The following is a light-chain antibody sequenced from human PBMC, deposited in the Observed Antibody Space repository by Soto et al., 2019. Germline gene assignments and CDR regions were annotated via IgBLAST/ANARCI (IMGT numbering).Light chain of an antibody. CDR2: AAS. CDR3: QQTYSAPTIT. J-gene: IGKJ5*01. CDR1: QSISTY. Sequence: DIHMTQSPSSLSASIGDRVTISCRASQSISTYLNWYQQKPGKVPNLLIYAASILQSGVPSRFXGSGSETAFTLTISSLQPEDFATYYCQQTYSAPTITFGQGTRLEIK. V-gene: IGKV1-39*01.